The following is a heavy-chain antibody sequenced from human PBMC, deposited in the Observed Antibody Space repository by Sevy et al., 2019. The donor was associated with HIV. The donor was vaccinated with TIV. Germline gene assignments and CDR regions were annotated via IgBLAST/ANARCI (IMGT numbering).Heavy chain of an antibody. CDR2: IISSSSYI. J-gene: IGHJ4*02. CDR1: GFTFSSYS. D-gene: IGHD6-19*01. CDR3: ARDTVAGTGSTFDY. V-gene: IGHV3-21*01. Sequence: GGSLRLSCAASGFTFSSYSMNWVRQAPGKGLEWVSSIISSSSYIYYANSMKGRFTISRDNAKNSLYLQMNSLRAEDTALYYCARDTVAGTGSTFDYWGQGTLVTVSS.